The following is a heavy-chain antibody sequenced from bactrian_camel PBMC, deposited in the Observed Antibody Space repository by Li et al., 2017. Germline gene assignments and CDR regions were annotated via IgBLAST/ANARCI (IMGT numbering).Heavy chain of an antibody. CDR1: GSIYNDNC. Sequence: VQLVESGGGSVQAGGSRRLSCTPSGSIYNDNCMGWFRQSPGKEREGVASIDSAGETTYAETVKGRFTISRDNAKNSVYLQMNSVKLEDTAMYYCAADFGPYCSGSYLARRANFEGRGTQVTVS. CDR2: IDSAGET. V-gene: IGHV3S53*01. J-gene: IGHJ4*01. D-gene: IGHD2*01.